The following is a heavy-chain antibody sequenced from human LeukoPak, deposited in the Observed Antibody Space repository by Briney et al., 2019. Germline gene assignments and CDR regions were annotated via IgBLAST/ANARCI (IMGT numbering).Heavy chain of an antibody. Sequence: SQTLSLTCTVSGGSISSYHWSWIRQPPGKGLEWIGYIYYSGSTNYNPSLKSRVTISVDTSKNQFSLKLSSVTAADTAVYYCARRGGGYNYYYYNGMDVWGQGTTVTVSS. D-gene: IGHD5-12*01. V-gene: IGHV4-59*08. CDR3: ARRGGGYNYYYYNGMDV. J-gene: IGHJ6*02. CDR2: IYYSGST. CDR1: GGSISSYH.